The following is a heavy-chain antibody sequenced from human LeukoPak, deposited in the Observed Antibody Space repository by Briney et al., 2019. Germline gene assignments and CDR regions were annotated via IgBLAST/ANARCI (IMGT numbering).Heavy chain of an antibody. Sequence: GGSLRLSCAASGFTLSSYSMNWVRQAPGKGLEWVSSISSSSSYIYYADSVKGRFTISRDNAKNSLYLQMNSLRAEDTAVYYCARDGRVRSSSSWYYFDYWGQGTLVTVSS. CDR3: ARDGRVRSSSSWYYFDY. CDR1: GFTLSSYS. D-gene: IGHD6-13*01. J-gene: IGHJ4*02. V-gene: IGHV3-21*01. CDR2: ISSSSSYI.